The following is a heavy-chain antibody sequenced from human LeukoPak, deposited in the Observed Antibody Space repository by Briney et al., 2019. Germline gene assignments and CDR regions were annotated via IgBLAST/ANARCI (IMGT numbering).Heavy chain of an antibody. Sequence: ASVKVSCKASGYTFTSYDINWVRQATGQGLEWMGWMNPNSGNTGYAQKFQGRVTITRNTSISTAYMELSSLRSEDTAVYYCARNTKYSSSSPQNFDYWGQGTLVTVSS. CDR1: GYTFTSYD. D-gene: IGHD6-6*01. J-gene: IGHJ4*02. V-gene: IGHV1-8*03. CDR3: ARNTKYSSSSPQNFDY. CDR2: MNPNSGNT.